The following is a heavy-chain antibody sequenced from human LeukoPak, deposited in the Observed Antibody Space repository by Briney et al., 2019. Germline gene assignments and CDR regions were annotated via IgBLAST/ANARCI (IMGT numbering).Heavy chain of an antibody. Sequence: ASVEVSCKTSGYTFTSYDINWVRQATGQGLEWMGWMNPNSGDAGYTQKFQGRVTMTRNTSISTAYMELSSLRSEDTAVYYCAREHYDYVWGNHRYIDYWGQGTLVTVSS. CDR2: MNPNSGDA. CDR3: AREHYDYVWGNHRYIDY. CDR1: GYTFTSYD. V-gene: IGHV1-8*01. D-gene: IGHD3-16*02. J-gene: IGHJ4*02.